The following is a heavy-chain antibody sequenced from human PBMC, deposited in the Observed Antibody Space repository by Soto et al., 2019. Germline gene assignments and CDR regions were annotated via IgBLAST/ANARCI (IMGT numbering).Heavy chain of an antibody. D-gene: IGHD6-19*01. CDR1: GYTFTSYG. CDR3: ARGDIGPNSSGWWTENFQH. Sequence: QVQLVQSGAEVKKPGASVKVSCKASGYTFTSYGISWVRQAPGQGLEWMVWISAYNGNTNYAQKLQGRVTMTTDKTTSTAYMGRRSLRTDDTAVYYCARGDIGPNSSGWWTENFQHWGQGTLVTVSS. V-gene: IGHV1-18*01. J-gene: IGHJ1*01. CDR2: ISAYNGNT.